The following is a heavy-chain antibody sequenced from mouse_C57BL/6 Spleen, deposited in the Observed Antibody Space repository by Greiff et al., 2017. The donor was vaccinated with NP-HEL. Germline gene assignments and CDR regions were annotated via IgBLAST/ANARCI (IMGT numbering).Heavy chain of an antibody. CDR1: GYTFTSYW. CDR3: ARDGYYDYAMDY. D-gene: IGHD2-3*01. Sequence: VQLQQPGAELVRPGSSVKLSCKASGYTFTSYWMDWVKQRPGQGLEWIGNIYPSDSETHYNQKFKDKATLTVDKSSSTAYMQLSSLTSEDSAVYYCARDGYYDYAMDYWGQGTSVTVSS. CDR2: IYPSDSET. J-gene: IGHJ4*01. V-gene: IGHV1-61*01.